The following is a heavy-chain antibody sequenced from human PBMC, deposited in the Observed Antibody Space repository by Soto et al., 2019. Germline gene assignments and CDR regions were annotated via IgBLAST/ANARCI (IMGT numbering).Heavy chain of an antibody. V-gene: IGHV4-31*03. CDR3: ARGKKWFEP. CDR2: IHYSGST. CDR1: GGSISSGGYH. Sequence: PSETLSLTCTVSGGSISSGGYHWSWIRQQPWKGLEWIGYIHYSGSTYYNPSLKSRVTISVETSKNQFSLKLSSVTAADTAVYYCARGKKWFEPWGQGTLVTVSS. J-gene: IGHJ5*02.